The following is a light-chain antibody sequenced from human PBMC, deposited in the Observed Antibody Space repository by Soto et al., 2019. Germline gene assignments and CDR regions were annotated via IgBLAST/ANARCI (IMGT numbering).Light chain of an antibody. J-gene: IGKJ2*01. CDR3: QERSDWPRT. V-gene: IGKV3-11*01. CDR1: QSIKNY. CDR2: DTS. Sequence: EIVLTQSPATLSLSPGERATLSCRASQSIKNYLAWYQQKPGQAPRLLIYDTSNRATGIPARFSGSGSGTDFTLTISSLEPEDFAVYYWQERSDWPRTFGQGTKLEI.